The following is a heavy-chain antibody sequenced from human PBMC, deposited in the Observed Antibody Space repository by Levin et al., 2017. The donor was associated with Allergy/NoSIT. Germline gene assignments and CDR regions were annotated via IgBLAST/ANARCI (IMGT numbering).Heavy chain of an antibody. Sequence: GGSLRLSCAASGFTFSSYWMHWVRQTPEKELAWVSRINTDGRSTSYADSVKGRFTISRDNAKNTLYLEMNSLKAEDTAVYYCARTTTTSSPNWYFDRWGRGTLVTVSS. CDR1: GFTFSSYW. D-gene: IGHD4-17*01. V-gene: IGHV3-74*01. CDR2: INTDGRST. CDR3: ARTTTTSSPNWYFDR. J-gene: IGHJ2*01.